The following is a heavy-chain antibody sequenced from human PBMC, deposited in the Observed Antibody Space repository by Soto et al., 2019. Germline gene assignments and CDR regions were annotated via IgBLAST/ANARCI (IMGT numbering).Heavy chain of an antibody. V-gene: IGHV3-30*18. J-gene: IGHJ6*02. CDR1: GFTFSSYG. D-gene: IGHD3-22*01. CDR2: ISYDGSKK. CDR3: AKDDGAVVVVTDYYYGMDV. Sequence: QVQLVESGGGVVQPGRSLRLSCAASGFTFSSYGMHWVRQAPGKGLEWVAVISYDGSKKYYADSVKGRLTISRENSKNTLYLQMNSLSAEDTAVYYCAKDDGAVVVVTDYYYGMDVWGQGTTVTVSS.